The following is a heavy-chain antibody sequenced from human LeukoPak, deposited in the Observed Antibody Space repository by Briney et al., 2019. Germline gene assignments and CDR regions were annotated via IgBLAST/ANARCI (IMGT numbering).Heavy chain of an antibody. J-gene: IGHJ4*02. CDR2: ISGSGGST. Sequence: SGGSLRLSCEASGVTFSSYVMSWVRQAPGKGLEWVSAISGSGGSTYYADSVKGRFTISRDNSKNTLYLQMNSLRAEDTAVYYCAKDSTAAAGPFDYWGQGTLVTVSS. D-gene: IGHD6-13*01. CDR3: AKDSTAAAGPFDY. V-gene: IGHV3-23*01. CDR1: GVTFSSYV.